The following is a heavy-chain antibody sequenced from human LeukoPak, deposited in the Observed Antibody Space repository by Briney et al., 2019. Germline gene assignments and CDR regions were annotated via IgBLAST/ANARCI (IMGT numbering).Heavy chain of an antibody. CDR3: ARHGGVPAAIRNWFDP. V-gene: IGHV5-10-1*01. CDR2: IDPSDSYT. J-gene: IGHJ5*02. CDR1: GYSFTCYW. D-gene: IGHD2-2*02. Sequence: GESLKISCKGSGYSFTCYWISWVRQMPGKGLEWMGRIDPSDSYTNYSPSFQGHVTISADKSISTAYLQWSSLKAPDTAMYYCARHGGVPAAIRNWFDPWGQGTLVTVSS.